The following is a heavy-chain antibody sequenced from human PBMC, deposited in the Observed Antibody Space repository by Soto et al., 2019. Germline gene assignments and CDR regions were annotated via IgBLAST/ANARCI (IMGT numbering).Heavy chain of an antibody. V-gene: IGHV3-30*18. CDR2: ISYDGSNK. Sequence: QVQLVESGGGVVQPGRSLRLSCAASGFTFSSYGMHWVRQAPGKGLEWVAVISYDGSNKYYADSVKGRFTISRDNSKNPLYLQMNSLRAEDTAVYYCAKERPGGGRYFDLWGRGTLVTVSS. J-gene: IGHJ2*01. CDR3: AKERPGGGRYFDL. CDR1: GFTFSSYG. D-gene: IGHD3-16*01.